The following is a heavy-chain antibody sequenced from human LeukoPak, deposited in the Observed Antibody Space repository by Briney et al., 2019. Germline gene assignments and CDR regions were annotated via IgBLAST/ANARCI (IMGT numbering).Heavy chain of an antibody. V-gene: IGHV4-34*01. D-gene: IGHD3-10*02. CDR3: ARELFVRRLPGRGNWFDP. CDR1: GGSFSGYY. J-gene: IGHJ5*02. Sequence: KPSETLSLTCAVYGGSFSGYYWSWIRQPPGKGLEWIGEINHSGSTNYNPSLKSRVTISVDTSKNQFSLKLSSVTAADTAVYYCARELFVRRLPGRGNWFDPWGQGTLVTVSS. CDR2: INHSGST.